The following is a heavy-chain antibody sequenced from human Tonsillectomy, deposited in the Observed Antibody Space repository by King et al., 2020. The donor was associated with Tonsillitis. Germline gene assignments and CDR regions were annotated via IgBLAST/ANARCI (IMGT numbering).Heavy chain of an antibody. CDR3: AKEQDSSSWLNHWFDP. CDR1: GFTFSSYA. CDR2: ISGSGGTT. Sequence: VQLVESGGGLVQPGGSLRLSCVASGFTFSSYAMSWVRQAPGKGLEWVSAISGSGGTTYYADSVKGRFTISRDNSKNTLYLQMNSLRAEDTAVYYCAKEQDSSSWLNHWFDPWGQGTLVTVSS. V-gene: IGHV3-23*04. D-gene: IGHD6-13*01. J-gene: IGHJ5*02.